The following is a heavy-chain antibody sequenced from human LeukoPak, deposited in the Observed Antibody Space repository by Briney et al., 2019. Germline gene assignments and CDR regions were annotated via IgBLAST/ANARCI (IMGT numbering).Heavy chain of an antibody. J-gene: IGHJ6*02. CDR1: GIPFSNYA. Sequence: QPGESLRLSCAASGIPFSNYAMSWVRQAPGKGLEGVSTTNGGGGRTWYAGSVKGRFTIARDNSKNTVELQLNSLSAEDTAVYYCARVSYYYDSSGYSYYYGMDVWGQGTTVTVSS. D-gene: IGHD3-22*01. CDR2: TNGGGGRT. CDR3: ARVSYYYDSSGYSYYYGMDV. V-gene: IGHV3-23*01.